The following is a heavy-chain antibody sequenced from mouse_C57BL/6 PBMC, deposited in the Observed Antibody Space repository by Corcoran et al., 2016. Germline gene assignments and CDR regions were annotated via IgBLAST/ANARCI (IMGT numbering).Heavy chain of an antibody. D-gene: IGHD2-4*01. Sequence: EVQLQQSGPELVKPGASVKISCKASGYTFTDYYMNWVKQSHGKSLEWIGDINPNNGGTSYNQKFKGKATLTVDKSSSTAYMELRSLTSEDSAVYYCARYGYDYDWYWGQGTTLTVSS. CDR1: GYTFTDYY. J-gene: IGHJ2*01. CDR3: ARYGYDYDWY. CDR2: INPNNGGT. V-gene: IGHV1-26*01.